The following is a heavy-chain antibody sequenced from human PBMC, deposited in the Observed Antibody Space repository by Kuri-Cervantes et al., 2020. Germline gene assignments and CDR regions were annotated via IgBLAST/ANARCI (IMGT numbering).Heavy chain of an antibody. CDR1: GGTFSNYA. Sequence: SVKVSCKVSGGTFSNYAISWVRQAPGQGLEWMGKIIPILGTANYAQKFQDRVTITTDESTSTAYMELSSLRSEDTAVYYCARPNTSGWPDAFDIWGQGTMVTVSS. CDR2: IIPILGTA. J-gene: IGHJ3*02. D-gene: IGHD6-19*01. V-gene: IGHV1-69*11. CDR3: ARPNTSGWPDAFDI.